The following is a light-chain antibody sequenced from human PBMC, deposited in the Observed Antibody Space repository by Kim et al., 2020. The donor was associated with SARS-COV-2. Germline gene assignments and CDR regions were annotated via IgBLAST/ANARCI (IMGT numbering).Light chain of an antibody. CDR2: AAS. CDR3: QQLNNYPYT. CDR1: QGISSQ. J-gene: IGKJ2*01. V-gene: IGKV1-9*01. Sequence: DIQLTQSPSFLSASAGERVTITCRASQGISSQLAWFQQKPGKPPKLLIYAASTLQGGVSSRFSGSGSGTEFTLTISSLQPEDFATYYCQQLNNYPYTFGQGTKLEI.